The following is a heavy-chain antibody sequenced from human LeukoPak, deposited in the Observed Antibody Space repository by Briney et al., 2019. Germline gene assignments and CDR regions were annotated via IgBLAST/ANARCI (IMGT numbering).Heavy chain of an antibody. D-gene: IGHD3-22*01. V-gene: IGHV4-39*07. CDR1: GGSISSSSYY. CDR2: IYYSGST. J-gene: IGHJ6*02. CDR3: ARVVGSSGYYAYYYYGMDV. Sequence: KPSETLSLTCTVSGGSISSSSYYWGWIRQPPGKGLEWIGSIYYSGSTYYNPSLKSRVTISVDTSKNQFSLKLSSVTAADTAVYYCARVVGSSGYYAYYYYGMDVWGQGTTVTVSS.